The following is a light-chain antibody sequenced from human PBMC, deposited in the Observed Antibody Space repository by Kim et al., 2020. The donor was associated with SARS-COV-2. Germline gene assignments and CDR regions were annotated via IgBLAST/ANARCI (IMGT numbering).Light chain of an antibody. CDR1: QSLNRW. CDR3: QQYTM. Sequence: TLAASVGDPVTITDRASQSLNRWVDWYQQKPGKAPKLLVYKASDLEAGVPARFSVSGSGTEFTSTISSLQPDDFATYYCQQYTMFGQGTKVDIK. CDR2: KAS. V-gene: IGKV1-5*03. J-gene: IGKJ1*01.